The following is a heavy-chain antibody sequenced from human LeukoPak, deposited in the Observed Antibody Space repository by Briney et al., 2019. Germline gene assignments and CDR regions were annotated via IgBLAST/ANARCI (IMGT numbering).Heavy chain of an antibody. D-gene: IGHD6-6*01. CDR2: IIPIFGTA. J-gene: IGHJ4*02. CDR3: ARDGDSSSV. CDR1: GYTFTNYG. Sequence: SVKVSCKASGYTFTNYGTTWVRQAPGQGLEWMGGIIPIFGTANYAQKFQGRVTITADESTSTAYMELSSLRSEDTAVYYCARDGDSSSVWGQGTLVTVSS. V-gene: IGHV1-69*13.